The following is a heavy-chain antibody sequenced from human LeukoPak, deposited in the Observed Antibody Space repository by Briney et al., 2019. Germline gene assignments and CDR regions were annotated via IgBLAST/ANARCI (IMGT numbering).Heavy chain of an antibody. Sequence: SETLSLTCAVYGGSFSGYYWSWIRQPPGKGLEWIGEINHSGSTNYNPSLKSRVTISVDTSKNQFSLKLSSVTAADTTVYYCARGPHDYYNSSLGAFDIWGQGTMVTVSS. D-gene: IGHD3-22*01. V-gene: IGHV4-34*01. CDR1: GGSFSGYY. CDR2: INHSGST. CDR3: ARGPHDYYNSSLGAFDI. J-gene: IGHJ3*02.